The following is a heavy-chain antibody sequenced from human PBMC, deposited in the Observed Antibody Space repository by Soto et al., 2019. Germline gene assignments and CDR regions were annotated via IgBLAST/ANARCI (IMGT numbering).Heavy chain of an antibody. D-gene: IGHD3-9*01. CDR1: GFTFSSYE. CDR3: ANAGLTGPV. V-gene: IGHV3-48*03. Sequence: QLVESGGGSVQPGRSLRLSCAPSGFTFSSYEMNWVRQAPGKGLEWVSYISVSGTMRFYADAVKGRFTISRDNTKKILYLQMNSLRAEDTALYYCANAGLTGPVWGQGTTVTVSS. CDR2: ISVSGTMR. J-gene: IGHJ6*02.